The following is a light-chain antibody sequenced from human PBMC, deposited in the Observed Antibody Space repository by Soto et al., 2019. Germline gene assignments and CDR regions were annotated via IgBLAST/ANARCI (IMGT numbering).Light chain of an antibody. CDR2: SAS. CDR3: QQLNEFPLT. V-gene: IGKV1-9*01. CDR1: QGISSY. Sequence: IRLTESPSSLSASVVGIGTSTFRASQGISSYLVWYQQKPGKAPKNLIYSASTLQSGVPSRFSGSGSGTDFTLTISSLQPEDFATYYCQQLNEFPLTFGGGTKVDIK. J-gene: IGKJ4*01.